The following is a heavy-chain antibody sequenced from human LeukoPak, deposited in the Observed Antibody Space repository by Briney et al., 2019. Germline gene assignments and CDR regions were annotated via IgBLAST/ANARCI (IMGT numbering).Heavy chain of an antibody. J-gene: IGHJ4*02. CDR1: GFTVSSSY. CDR2: FYRGDST. D-gene: IGHD4-23*01. Sequence: GGSLRLSCAASGFTVSSSYMYWVRQAPGKGLEWVSFFYRGDSTYYADSVKGRFTISRDNSKNTLYLQMNSLRAEDTAVYYCANGGVSTGYFDYWGQGTLVTVSS. V-gene: IGHV3-53*01. CDR3: ANGGVSTGYFDY.